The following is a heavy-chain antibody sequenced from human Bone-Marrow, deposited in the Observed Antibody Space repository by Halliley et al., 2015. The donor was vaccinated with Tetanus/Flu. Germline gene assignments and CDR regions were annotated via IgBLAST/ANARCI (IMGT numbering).Heavy chain of an antibody. D-gene: IGHD1-1*01. CDR3: ARSDAKGWSGIDF. V-gene: IGHV3-13*01. Sequence: EGVSTFGTAANIPYPSSVKGRFTISRDNGKNSLFFQMNSLRAEDTAIYFCARSDAKGWSGIDFWGQETQVTVSS. CDR2: FGTAANI. J-gene: IGHJ4*02.